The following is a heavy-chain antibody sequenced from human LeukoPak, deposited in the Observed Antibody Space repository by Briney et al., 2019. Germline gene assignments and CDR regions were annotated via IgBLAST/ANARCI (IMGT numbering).Heavy chain of an antibody. J-gene: IGHJ5*02. Sequence: PSETLSLTCTVSGGSISSYYWSWIRQPAGKGLEWIGRIYTSGSTNYNPSLKSRVTISVDTSKNQFSLKLSSVTAADTAVYYCARIYYGSGSNEANWFDPWGQGTLVTVSS. CDR2: IYTSGST. D-gene: IGHD3-10*01. V-gene: IGHV4-4*07. CDR1: GGSISSYY. CDR3: ARIYYGSGSNEANWFDP.